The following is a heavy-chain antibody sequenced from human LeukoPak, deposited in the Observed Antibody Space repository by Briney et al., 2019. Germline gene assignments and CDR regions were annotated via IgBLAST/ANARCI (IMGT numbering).Heavy chain of an antibody. J-gene: IGHJ4*02. Sequence: GGSLRLSCAASGFTFSSYTMNWVRRAPGKGVEWISYITLGSATYYAESVKGRFTISRDNANNSLYLQMNSLRDEDTAVYYCARDLSYSFDYWGQGALVTVSS. CDR3: ARDLSYSFDY. CDR2: ITLGSAT. D-gene: IGHD1-26*01. CDR1: GFTFSSYT. V-gene: IGHV3-48*02.